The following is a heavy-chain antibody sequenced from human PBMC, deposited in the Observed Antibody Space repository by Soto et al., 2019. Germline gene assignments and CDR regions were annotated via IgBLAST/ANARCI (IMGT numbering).Heavy chain of an antibody. D-gene: IGHD3-10*01. V-gene: IGHV5-51*01. CDR1: GYSFTSYW. Sequence: PXESLKISCKGCGYSFTSYWIGWVRQMPGKGLEWMGIIYPGDSDTRYSPSFQGQVTISADKSISTAYLQWSSLKASDTAMYYCARPGRLGSGRYYYYGMDVWGQGTTVTASS. CDR3: ARPGRLGSGRYYYYGMDV. CDR2: IYPGDSDT. J-gene: IGHJ6*02.